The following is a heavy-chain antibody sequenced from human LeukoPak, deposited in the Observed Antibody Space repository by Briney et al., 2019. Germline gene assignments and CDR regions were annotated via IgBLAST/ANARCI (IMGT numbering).Heavy chain of an antibody. V-gene: IGHV3-30*04. Sequence: PGGSLRLSCAASGFTFSSYAMHWVRQAPGKGLEWVAVISYDGSNKYYADSVKGRFTISRDNSKNTLYLQMNSLRAEDTAVYYCAKDLNSGWVGMGYFDYWGQGTLVTVSS. J-gene: IGHJ4*02. D-gene: IGHD6-19*01. CDR3: AKDLNSGWVGMGYFDY. CDR1: GFTFSSYA. CDR2: ISYDGSNK.